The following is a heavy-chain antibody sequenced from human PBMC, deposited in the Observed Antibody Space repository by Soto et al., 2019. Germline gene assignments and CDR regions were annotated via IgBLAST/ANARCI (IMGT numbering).Heavy chain of an antibody. CDR2: IIPISGTA. CDR1: GGTFSSYA. J-gene: IGHJ6*02. Sequence: QVQLVQSGAEVKKPGSSVKVSCKASGGTFSSYAISWVRQAPGQGLEWMGGIIPISGTANYAQKFQGRVTITAHESTSTVYMELSSLRSEDTAVCFCARSQGSSTSLEIYYYYYYGMDVWGQGTTVTVSS. CDR3: ARSQGSSTSLEIYYYYYYGMDV. D-gene: IGHD2-2*01. V-gene: IGHV1-69*01.